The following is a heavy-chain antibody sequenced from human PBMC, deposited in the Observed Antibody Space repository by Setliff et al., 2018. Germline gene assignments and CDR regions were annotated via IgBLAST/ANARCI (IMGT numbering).Heavy chain of an antibody. V-gene: IGHV5-51*01. CDR1: GYSFTSYW. Sequence: LGESLKISCKGSGYSFTSYWIGWVRQMPGKGLEWMGIIYPGDSDTRYSPSFQGQVTISADKSISTAYLQWSSLKASDTAMYYCARREVEVAGTSYYYYMDVWGKGTTVTVSS. CDR2: IYPGDSDT. J-gene: IGHJ6*03. CDR3: ARREVEVAGTSYYYYMDV. D-gene: IGHD6-19*01.